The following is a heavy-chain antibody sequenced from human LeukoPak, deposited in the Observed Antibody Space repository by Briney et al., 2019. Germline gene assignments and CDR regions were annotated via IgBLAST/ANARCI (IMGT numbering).Heavy chain of an antibody. CDR2: INPNSGGT. Sequence: ASVKVSCKASGYTFTGYYMHWVRQAPGQGLEWMGWINPNSGGTNYAQKFQGRVTMTRDTSISTAYMELSRLRSDDTAVYYCARLLWFGELLPEYYFDYWGQGTLVTVSS. CDR3: ARLLWFGELLPEYYFDY. V-gene: IGHV1-2*02. J-gene: IGHJ4*02. D-gene: IGHD3-10*01. CDR1: GYTFTGYY.